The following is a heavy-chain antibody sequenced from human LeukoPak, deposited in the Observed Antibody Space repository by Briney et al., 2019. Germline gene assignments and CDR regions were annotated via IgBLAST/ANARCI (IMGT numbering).Heavy chain of an antibody. CDR2: ITGSGGSI. V-gene: IGHV3-23*01. J-gene: IGHJ4*02. CDR3: AKSAGRGWLRYYFDS. Sequence: GGSLRLSCTASGFTFLDYAMGWVRQAPGKGLEWVSAITGSGGSIYYADSVKGRFTTSRDNSKNTLYLQMNSLRAEDTAVYYCAKSAGRGWLRYYFDSWGQGALVTVSS. CDR1: GFTFLDYA. D-gene: IGHD5-24*01.